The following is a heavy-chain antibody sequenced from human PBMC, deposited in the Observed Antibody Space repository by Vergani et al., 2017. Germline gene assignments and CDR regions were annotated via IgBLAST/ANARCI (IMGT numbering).Heavy chain of an antibody. CDR1: GFTFSSYS. J-gene: IGHJ4*02. CDR3: ARGSEVGFDY. Sequence: EVQLVESGGGIVKPGGSLRLSCAASGFTFSSYSMNWVRQAPGKGLEWVSYISSSSSTIYYADSVKGRFTISRDNAKNSLYLQMNSLRAEDTAVYYCARGSEVGFDYWGQGTLVTVSS. D-gene: IGHD3-16*01. V-gene: IGHV3-48*01. CDR2: ISSSSSTI.